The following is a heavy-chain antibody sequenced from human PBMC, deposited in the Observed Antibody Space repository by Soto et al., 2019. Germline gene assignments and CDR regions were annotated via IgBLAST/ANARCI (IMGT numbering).Heavy chain of an antibody. CDR1: GYTFTSYD. CDR3: ARALVGATWPDFDY. CDR2: MNPNSGNT. V-gene: IGHV1-8*01. Sequence: ASVKVSCKASGYTFTSYDINWVRQATGQGLEWMGWMNPNSGNTGYAQKFQGRVTMTRNTSISTAYMELSRLRSDDTAVYYCARALVGATWPDFDYWGQGTLVTVSS. D-gene: IGHD1-26*01. J-gene: IGHJ4*02.